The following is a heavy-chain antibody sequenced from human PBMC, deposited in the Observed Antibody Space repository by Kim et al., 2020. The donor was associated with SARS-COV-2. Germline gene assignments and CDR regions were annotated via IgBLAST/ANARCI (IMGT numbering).Heavy chain of an antibody. CDR2: IIPILGIA. CDR3: ARFYSSSGPGPENRGAGWVSYFDY. Sequence: SVKVSCKASGGTFSSYAISWVRQAPGQGLEWMGRIIPILGIANYAQKFQGRVTITADKSTSTAYMELSSLRSEDTAVYYRARFYSSSGPGPENRGAGWVSYFDYWGQGTLVTVSS. CDR1: GGTFSSYA. V-gene: IGHV1-69*04. D-gene: IGHD6-13*01. J-gene: IGHJ4*02.